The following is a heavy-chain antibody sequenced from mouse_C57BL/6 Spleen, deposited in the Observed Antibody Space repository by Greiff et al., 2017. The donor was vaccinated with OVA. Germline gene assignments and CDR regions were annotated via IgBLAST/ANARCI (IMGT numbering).Heavy chain of an antibody. J-gene: IGHJ3*01. CDR2: ISYSGST. V-gene: IGHV3-1*01. D-gene: IGHD2-4*01. CDR3: ARWDDYAFAY. CDR1: GYSITSGYD. Sequence: DVHLVESGPGMVKPSQSLSLTCTVTGYSITSGYDWHWIRHFPGNKLEWMGYISYSGSTNYNPSLKSRISITHDTSKNHFFLKLNSVTTEDTATYYCARWDDYAFAYWGQGTLVTVSA.